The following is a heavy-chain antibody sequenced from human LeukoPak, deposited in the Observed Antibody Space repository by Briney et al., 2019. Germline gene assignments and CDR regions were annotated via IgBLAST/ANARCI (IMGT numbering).Heavy chain of an antibody. Sequence: SETLSLTCTVSGGSISSSSYYWGWIRQPPGKGLEWIGSIYYSGSTYYNPSLKSRVTISVDTSKNQFSLKLSSVTAADTAVYHCARSYCSSTSCYEAGFDPWGQGTLVTVSS. CDR3: ARSYCSSTSCYEAGFDP. J-gene: IGHJ5*02. CDR2: IYYSGST. D-gene: IGHD2-2*01. CDR1: GGSISSSSYY. V-gene: IGHV4-39*01.